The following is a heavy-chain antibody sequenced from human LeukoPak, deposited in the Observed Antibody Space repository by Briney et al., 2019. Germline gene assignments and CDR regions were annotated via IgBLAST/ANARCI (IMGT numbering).Heavy chain of an antibody. Sequence: ASVKVSCKASGYTFTSYYMHWVRQAPGQGLEWMGIISPSGGSTSYAQKFQGRVTMTRDTSTSTVYMELSSLRSEDTAMYYCARTSGSYYGEFDYWGQGTLVTVSS. D-gene: IGHD1-26*01. CDR2: ISPSGGST. CDR3: ARTSGSYYGEFDY. J-gene: IGHJ4*02. V-gene: IGHV1-46*01. CDR1: GYTFTSYY.